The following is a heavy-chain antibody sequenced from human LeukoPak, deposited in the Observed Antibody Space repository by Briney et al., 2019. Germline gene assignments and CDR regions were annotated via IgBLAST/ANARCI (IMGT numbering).Heavy chain of an antibody. CDR1: GGTFSSYA. D-gene: IGHD3-16*02. J-gene: IGHJ5*02. V-gene: IGHV1-69*04. CDR2: IIPILGIA. CDR3: ARENRGWFDP. Sequence: ASVKVSCKASGGTFSSYAISWVRQAPGQGLEWMGRIIPILGIANYAQKFQGRVTITADKSTSTAYMELSSLKSEDTAVYYCARENRGWFDPWGQGTLVTVSS.